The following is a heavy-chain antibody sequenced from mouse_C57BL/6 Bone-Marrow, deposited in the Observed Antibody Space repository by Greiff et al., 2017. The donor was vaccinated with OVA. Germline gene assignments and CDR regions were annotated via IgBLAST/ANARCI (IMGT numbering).Heavy chain of an antibody. CDR2: IYPGSGST. CDR1: GYTFTSYW. D-gene: IGHD1-1*01. Sequence: VQLQQSGAELVKPGASVKMSCKASGYTFTSYWITWVKQRPGQGLEWIGDIYPGSGSTNYNEKFKSKATLTVDTSSSTAYMQLSSLTSEDSAVYYCARFTYGSSYWYFDVWGTGTTVTVSS. J-gene: IGHJ1*03. CDR3: ARFTYGSSYWYFDV. V-gene: IGHV1-55*01.